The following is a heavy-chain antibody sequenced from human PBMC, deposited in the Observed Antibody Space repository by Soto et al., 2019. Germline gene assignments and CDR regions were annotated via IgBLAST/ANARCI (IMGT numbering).Heavy chain of an antibody. CDR1: GYSFTSHW. CDR3: ARLEVGDYVHWYFDL. V-gene: IGHV5-10-1*01. J-gene: IGHJ2*01. CDR2: IDPSDSYT. D-gene: IGHD4-17*01. Sequence: PGESLKISCKASGYSFTSHWISWVRQMPGKGLEWMGRIDPSDSYTNYSPSFQGHVTISVDKSISTAYLQWSSLKASDTAMYYCARLEVGDYVHWYFDLWGRGTLVTVSS.